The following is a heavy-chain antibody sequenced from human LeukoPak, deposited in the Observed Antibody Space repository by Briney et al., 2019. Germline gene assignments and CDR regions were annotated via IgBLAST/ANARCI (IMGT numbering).Heavy chain of an antibody. J-gene: IGHJ3*02. CDR1: GYTLTELS. D-gene: IGHD3-22*01. Sequence: ASVKVSCKVSGYTLTELSMHWVRQAPGKGLEWMGGFDPEDGETIYAQKFQGRVTMTEDTSTDTAYMELSSLRSEDTAVYYCATVAPIRKNSSSPWAYYYDSSGYSPDAFDIWGQGTMVTVSS. CDR2: FDPEDGET. V-gene: IGHV1-24*01. CDR3: ATVAPIRKNSSSPWAYYYDSSGYSPDAFDI.